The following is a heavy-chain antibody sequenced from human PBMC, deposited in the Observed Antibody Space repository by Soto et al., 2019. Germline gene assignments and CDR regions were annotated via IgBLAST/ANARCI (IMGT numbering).Heavy chain of an antibody. CDR1: GFNLRSYG. D-gene: IGHD3-10*01. CDR3: ARVDANGEWELPGF. CDR2: LWYDGSNE. V-gene: IGHV3-33*01. J-gene: IGHJ4*02. Sequence: QVQLVESGGGVVQPGRSLRLSCVASGFNLRSYGMHWFRQAPGKGPEWVAVLWYDGSNEKYADSVKGRFTISRDDSRNTLYLQMNSLRAEDTAVYYCARVDANGEWELPGFWGQGTRVTVSS.